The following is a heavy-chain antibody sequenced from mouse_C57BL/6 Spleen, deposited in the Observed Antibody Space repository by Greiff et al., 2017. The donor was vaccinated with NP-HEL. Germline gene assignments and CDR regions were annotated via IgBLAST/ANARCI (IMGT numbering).Heavy chain of an antibody. CDR1: GYTFTDYE. V-gene: IGHV1-15*01. Sequence: QVQLQQSGAELVRPGASVTLSCKASGYTFTDYEMHWVKQTPVHGLEWIGAIDPETGGTAYNQKFKGKAILTADKSSSTAYMELRSLTSEDAAVYYCTRGGFDYWGQGTTLTVSS. CDR2: IDPETGGT. CDR3: TRGGFDY. J-gene: IGHJ2*01.